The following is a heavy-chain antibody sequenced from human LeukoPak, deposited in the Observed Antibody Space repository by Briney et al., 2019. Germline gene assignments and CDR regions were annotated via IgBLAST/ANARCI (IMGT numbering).Heavy chain of an antibody. V-gene: IGHV1-69*13. CDR1: GGTFSSYA. CDR2: IIPIFGTA. D-gene: IGHD3-22*01. J-gene: IGHJ4*02. Sequence: GASVTVSCKASGGTFSSYAISWVRQAPGQGLEWMGGIIPIFGTANYAQKFQGRVTITADESTSTAYMELSSLRSEDTAVYYCASDSSGSYYFDYWGQGTLVTVSS. CDR3: ASDSSGSYYFDY.